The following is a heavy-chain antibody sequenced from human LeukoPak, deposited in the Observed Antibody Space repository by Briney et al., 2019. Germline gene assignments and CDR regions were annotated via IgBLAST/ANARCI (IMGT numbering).Heavy chain of an antibody. D-gene: IGHD3-10*01. CDR3: ARDGPAQMVDFDY. Sequence: ASVKVSCKASGYTFSGTGWCLYWLRQAPGQGLGCMGWIYPNNGATAYAQKFQGRVAMTRDTSITTAYMELSRLRPDDTAVYYCARDGPAQMVDFDYWGQGTLVTVSS. CDR2: IYPNNGAT. J-gene: IGHJ4*02. CDR1: GYTFSGTGWC. V-gene: IGHV1-2*02.